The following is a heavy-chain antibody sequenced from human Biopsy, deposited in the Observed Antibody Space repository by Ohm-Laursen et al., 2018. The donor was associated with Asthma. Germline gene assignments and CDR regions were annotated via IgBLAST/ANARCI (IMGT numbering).Heavy chain of an antibody. CDR3: ASDFPKDYVRYNFQF. D-gene: IGHD4-17*01. Sequence: GASAKVSCKISGYSLTDLSMHWVRQAPGQGLEWMGGHDHEEGGTMNARRFQGRVTMTEDTSTDTAYMELSSLSSDDTAVYYCASDFPKDYVRYNFQFWGQGTLVTVSS. CDR2: HDHEEGGT. J-gene: IGHJ4*02. V-gene: IGHV1-24*01. CDR1: GYSLTDLS.